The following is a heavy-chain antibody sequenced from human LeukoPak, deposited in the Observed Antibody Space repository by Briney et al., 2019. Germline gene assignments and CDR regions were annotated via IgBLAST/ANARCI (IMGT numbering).Heavy chain of an antibody. J-gene: IGHJ4*02. CDR3: ARDLSSGWFDY. CDR1: GGSISSSSYY. D-gene: IGHD6-19*01. Sequence: SETLSLTCTVSGGSISSSSYYWGWIRQPPGKGLEWIGSIYYSGSTYYNPSLKSRVTISVDTSKNQFSLKLSSVTAADTAVHYCARDLSSGWFDYWGQGTLVTVSS. CDR2: IYYSGST. V-gene: IGHV4-39*01.